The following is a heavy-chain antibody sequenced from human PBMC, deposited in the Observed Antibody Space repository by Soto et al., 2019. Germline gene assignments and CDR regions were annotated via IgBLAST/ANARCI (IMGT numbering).Heavy chain of an antibody. CDR1: GDSITSNSYF. D-gene: IGHD3-10*01. CDR3: ARDYYGLGSDNYYYYYGMDV. CDR2: IYYSGTT. Sequence: SETLSLTCTVSGDSITSNSYFWAWIRQPPGKGLEWIGSIYYSGTTYYNPSLKSRVTISVDTSKNQFSLKLSSVTAADTAVYYCARDYYGLGSDNYYYYYGMDVRGQRTTVTVSS. V-gene: IGHV4-39*07. J-gene: IGHJ6*02.